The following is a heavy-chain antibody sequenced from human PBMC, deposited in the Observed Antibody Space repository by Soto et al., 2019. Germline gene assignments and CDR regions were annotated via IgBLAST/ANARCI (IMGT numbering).Heavy chain of an antibody. J-gene: IGHJ4*02. V-gene: IGHV3-23*01. D-gene: IGHD3-3*01. CDR2: MSGSGGST. CDR1: GFTFSNYA. Sequence: DVHLLESGGGLVQPGGSLRLSCTASGFTFSNYAMSWVRQAPGKGLEWVSSMSGSGGSTYYADSVKGRFTISRDNSKKTLDLHMSSLRAEDTAFYYCAKEPNYDFWSGYRYFDSWGQGSPVTVSS. CDR3: AKEPNYDFWSGYRYFDS.